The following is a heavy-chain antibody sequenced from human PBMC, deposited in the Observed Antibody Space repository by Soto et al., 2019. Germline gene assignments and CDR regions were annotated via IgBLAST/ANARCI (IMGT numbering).Heavy chain of an antibody. CDR1: GFTFSSYS. Sequence: EVQLVESGGGLVKPGGSLRLSCAASGFTFSSYSMNWVRQAPGKGLEWVSSISSSSSYIYYADSVKGRFTISRDNAKNTMYLQMNSLRAEDTAVYYCARDGYSYGPVYWGQGTLVTVSS. CDR3: ARDGYSYGPVY. V-gene: IGHV3-21*01. CDR2: ISSSSSYI. J-gene: IGHJ4*02. D-gene: IGHD5-18*01.